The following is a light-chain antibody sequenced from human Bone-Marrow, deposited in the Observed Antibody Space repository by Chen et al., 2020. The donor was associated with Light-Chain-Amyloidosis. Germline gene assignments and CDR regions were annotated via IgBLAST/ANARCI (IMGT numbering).Light chain of an antibody. CDR3: SSYTRSSTLV. CDR1: SSDVGNYDY. J-gene: IGLJ3*02. Sequence: QSALTQPASVSGFPGQSITISCTGTSSDVGNYDYVSWYQHHPAKAPKLIIYEVSNRPSGVSIRFAGSKSDNAASLTIAGLLAEDGADYYCSSYTRSSTLVFGGGTKLTVL. CDR2: EVS. V-gene: IGLV2-14*01.